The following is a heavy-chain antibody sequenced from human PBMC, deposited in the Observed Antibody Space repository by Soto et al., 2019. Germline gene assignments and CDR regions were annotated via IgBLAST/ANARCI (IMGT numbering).Heavy chain of an antibody. V-gene: IGHV3-23*01. CDR1: GFTFILYA. J-gene: IGHJ4*02. CDR2: ISGSGGST. Sequence: GGSLRLSCAASGFTFILYAMSWVRQAPGKGLEWVSAISGSGGSTYYADSVKGRFTISRDNSKNTLYLQMNSLRAEDTAVYYCAKEGYNWNDCDYWGQGTLVTVSS. D-gene: IGHD1-1*01. CDR3: AKEGYNWNDCDY.